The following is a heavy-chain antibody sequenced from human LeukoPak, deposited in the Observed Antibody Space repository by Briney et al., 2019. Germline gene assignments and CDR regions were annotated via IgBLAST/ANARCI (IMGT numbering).Heavy chain of an antibody. J-gene: IGHJ4*02. Sequence: GGSLRLSCAASGFTFSSYWMSWVRQAPGKGLEWVANIKKDGSEKYYVDSVKGRFTISRDNAKNTLYLQMNSLRAEDTAVYYCARDRYIAVALADYWGQGTLVTVSS. CDR1: GFTFSSYW. V-gene: IGHV3-7*01. CDR2: IKKDGSEK. CDR3: ARDRYIAVALADY. D-gene: IGHD6-19*01.